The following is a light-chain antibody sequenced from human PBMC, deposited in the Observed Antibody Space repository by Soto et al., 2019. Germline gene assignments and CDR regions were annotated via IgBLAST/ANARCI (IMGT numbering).Light chain of an antibody. V-gene: IGKV4-1*01. CDR1: QSVLYSSNNKNY. J-gene: IGKJ1*01. CDR2: WAS. Sequence: DIVMTQSPDSLAVSLGERATINCKSSQSVLYSSNNKNYLAWYQQKPGQPPKLLIYWASTRESGVPDRFSGSGSETDFHLPVSSLQAEDVAVYYCQQYYSIPRTFGQGTKVEVK. CDR3: QQYYSIPRT.